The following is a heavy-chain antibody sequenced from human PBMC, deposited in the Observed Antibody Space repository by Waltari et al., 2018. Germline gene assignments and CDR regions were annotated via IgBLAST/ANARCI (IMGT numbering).Heavy chain of an antibody. CDR3: VRSGFLDC. CDR1: GFSFTTYW. J-gene: IGHJ4*02. V-gene: IGHV3-74*01. Sequence: EVQLVESGGGLVQPGGSLRLSCAASGFSFTTYWMNWARQDPGKGLVWVSRINPDGTTTAYVDSVKGRFTISRDNSKNTLYLQMNSLSAEDTAVYYCVRSGFLDCWGQGTLVTVSS. D-gene: IGHD1-26*01. CDR2: INPDGTTT.